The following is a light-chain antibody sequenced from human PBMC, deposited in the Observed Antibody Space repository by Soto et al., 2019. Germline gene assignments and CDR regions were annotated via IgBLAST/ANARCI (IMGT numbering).Light chain of an antibody. CDR1: QNIRTW. J-gene: IGKJ1*01. V-gene: IGKV1-5*01. Sequence: DIQMTQSPSTLSASVGDRVTITCRAIQNIRTWLSWYQQKPGKAPNLLIFDASSLLSGVPSRFSGSGSGTEFTRTISSLQPDDFATYYCQHYNPYSVPFCQGTKVEVK. CDR2: DAS. CDR3: QHYNPYSVP.